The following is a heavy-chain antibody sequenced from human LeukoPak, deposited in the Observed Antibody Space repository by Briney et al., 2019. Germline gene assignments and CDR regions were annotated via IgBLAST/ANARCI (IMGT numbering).Heavy chain of an antibody. Sequence: SETLSLTCTVSGGSISNYYWSWIRQPAGKGLEWIGRIYTSGSTNYNPSLKSRVTMSVDPSKNQFSLKLSSVTAADTAVYYCAANYYDSSGYQSWGQGTLVTVSS. CDR3: AANYYDSSGYQS. J-gene: IGHJ5*02. D-gene: IGHD3-22*01. V-gene: IGHV4-4*07. CDR1: GGSISNYY. CDR2: IYTSGST.